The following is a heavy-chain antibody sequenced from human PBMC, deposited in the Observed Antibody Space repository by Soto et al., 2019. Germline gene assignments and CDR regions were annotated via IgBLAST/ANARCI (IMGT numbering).Heavy chain of an antibody. CDR2: LLHGGTT. D-gene: IGHD6-19*01. CDR3: AYSTGWYRHDV. J-gene: IGHJ3*01. Sequence: QVQLQESGTGLVKPSGTLSLTCAVSGDSISSPKWWTWLRQPPGKGLEWIGELLHGGTTNYNPSLKSRVTLSVDTSQNQFSLNLTSVTAADTAIYYCAYSTGWYRHDVWGQGTSVTVSS. V-gene: IGHV4-4*02. CDR1: GDSISSPKW.